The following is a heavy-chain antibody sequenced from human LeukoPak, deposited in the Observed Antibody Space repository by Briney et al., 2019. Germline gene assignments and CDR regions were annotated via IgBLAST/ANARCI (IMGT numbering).Heavy chain of an antibody. J-gene: IGHJ6*04. D-gene: IGHD3-10*01. CDR1: GYSFTSYW. V-gene: IGHV5-51*01. CDR2: IYPGDSDT. Sequence: GESLKISCKGSGYSFTSYWIGWVRQMPGKGLEWMGIIYPGDSDTRYSPSFQGQVTISADKSISTAYLQWSSLKASDTAMYYCARQYGSGSKKDRHYYYYGMDVWGKGTTVTVSS. CDR3: ARQYGSGSKKDRHYYYYGMDV.